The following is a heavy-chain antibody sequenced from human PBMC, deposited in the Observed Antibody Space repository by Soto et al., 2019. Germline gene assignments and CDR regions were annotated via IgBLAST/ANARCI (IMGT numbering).Heavy chain of an antibody. V-gene: IGHV4-39*01. CDR3: ARHLTYCSAGSCYSDFPYYGMDV. J-gene: IGHJ6*02. CDR2: IFYSGST. Sequence: SETLSLTCTVSGGSISISSYYWCWIRHPPGKGLEWIGSIFYSGSTYYNPSLKSRVTISVDTSKNQFSLKLSSVTAADTAVYYCARHLTYCSAGSCYSDFPYYGMDVWGQGTTVTVSS. CDR1: GGSISISSYY. D-gene: IGHD2-15*01.